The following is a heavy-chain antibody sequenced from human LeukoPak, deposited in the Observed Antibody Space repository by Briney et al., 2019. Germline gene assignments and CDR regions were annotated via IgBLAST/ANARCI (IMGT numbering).Heavy chain of an antibody. CDR3: AKDPSYTAAGIDY. D-gene: IGHD6-13*01. J-gene: IGHJ4*02. CDR2: IIYDGSNK. Sequence: GGSLRLSCAASGSTFSIYGMHWVRQAPGKGLEWVAAIIYDGSNKYYADSVKGRFTISRDNSKNTLDLQMSSLRAEDTAVYYCAKDPSYTAAGIDYWGQGTLVTVSS. V-gene: IGHV3-30*18. CDR1: GSTFSIYG.